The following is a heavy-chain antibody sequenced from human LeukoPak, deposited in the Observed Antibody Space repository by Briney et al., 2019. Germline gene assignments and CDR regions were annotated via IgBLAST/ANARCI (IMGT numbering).Heavy chain of an antibody. J-gene: IGHJ2*01. CDR1: GFTFSSYA. CDR3: AKDHDYGDYHL. D-gene: IGHD4-17*01. V-gene: IGHV3-23*01. Sequence: GGSRRLSCAASGFTFSSYAMSWVRQAPGKGLEWVSAISGSGGSTYYADSVKGRFTISRDNSKNTLYLQMNSLRAEDTAVYYCAKDHDYGDYHLWGRGTLVTVSS. CDR2: ISGSGGST.